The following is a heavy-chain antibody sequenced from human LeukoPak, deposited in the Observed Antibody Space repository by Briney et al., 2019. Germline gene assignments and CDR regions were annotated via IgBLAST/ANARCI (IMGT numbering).Heavy chain of an antibody. V-gene: IGHV3-23*01. J-gene: IGHJ4*02. CDR2: ISGSGGST. CDR3: AKTYSGSYYAGLYFDY. CDR1: GFTFSSYS. Sequence: PGGSLRLSCAASGFTFSSYSMNWVRQAPGKGLEWVSAISGSGGSTYYADSVKGRFTISRDNSKNTLYLQMNSLRAEDTAVYYCAKTYSGSYYAGLYFDYWGQGTLVTVSS. D-gene: IGHD1-26*01.